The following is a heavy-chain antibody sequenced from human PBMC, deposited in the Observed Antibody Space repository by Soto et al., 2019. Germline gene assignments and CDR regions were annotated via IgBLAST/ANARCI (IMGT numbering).Heavy chain of an antibody. CDR2: IYYSGST. CDR1: GGSISSRSYY. J-gene: IGHJ4*02. Sequence: SETLSLTCTVSGGSISSRSYYWGWIRQPPGKGLEWIGSIYYSGSTYYNPSLKSRVTISVDTSKNQFSLKLSSVTAADTAVYYCARQRYYDSSGYYSDYWGQGTLVTVS. CDR3: ARQRYYDSSGYYSDY. D-gene: IGHD3-22*01. V-gene: IGHV4-39*01.